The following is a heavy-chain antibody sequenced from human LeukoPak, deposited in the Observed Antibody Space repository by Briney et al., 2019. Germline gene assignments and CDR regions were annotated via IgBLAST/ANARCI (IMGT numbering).Heavy chain of an antibody. Sequence: PGGSLRLSCAASGFTFSSYSMNWVRQAPGKGLEWVSYISSSSSTIYYADSVRGRFTISRDNSQNTLYLQMDSLRAEDTALYYCAKEYSGYDFDYWGQGTLVTVSS. V-gene: IGHV3-48*01. CDR2: ISSSSSTI. D-gene: IGHD5-12*01. CDR3: AKEYSGYDFDY. J-gene: IGHJ4*02. CDR1: GFTFSSYS.